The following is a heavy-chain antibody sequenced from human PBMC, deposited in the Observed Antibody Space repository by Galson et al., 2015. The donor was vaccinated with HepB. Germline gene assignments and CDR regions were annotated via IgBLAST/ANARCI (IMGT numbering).Heavy chain of an antibody. CDR2: ISAYSGNT. CDR3: ARYCSGGSCYPVRYFDY. CDR1: GYTFTSYG. Sequence: SVKVSCKASGYTFTSYGISWVRQAPGQGLEWMGWISAYSGNTNYAQKLQGRVTMTTDTSTSTAYMELRSLRSDDTAVYYCARYCSGGSCYPVRYFDYWGQGTLVTVSS. V-gene: IGHV1-18*01. J-gene: IGHJ4*02. D-gene: IGHD2-15*01.